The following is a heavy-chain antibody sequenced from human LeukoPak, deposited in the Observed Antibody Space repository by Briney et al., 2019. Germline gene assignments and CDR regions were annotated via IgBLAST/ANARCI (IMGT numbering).Heavy chain of an antibody. CDR2: IKQDGSEK. J-gene: IGHJ3*02. CDR1: TFTFSNYW. Sequence: GGSLRLSCAASTFTFSNYWMSWVRQAPGKGLEWVANIKQDGSEKYYVDSVKGRFTISRDNAKTSLYLQMNSLRAEDTAVYYCARDVLAAGATGTFDIWGQGTMVTVSS. CDR3: ARDVLAAGATGTFDI. V-gene: IGHV3-7*03. D-gene: IGHD1-14*01.